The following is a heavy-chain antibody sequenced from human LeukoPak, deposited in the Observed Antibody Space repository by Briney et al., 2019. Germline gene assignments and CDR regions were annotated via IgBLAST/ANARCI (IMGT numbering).Heavy chain of an antibody. J-gene: IGHJ4*02. D-gene: IGHD5-24*01. CDR3: ARIRDGYGDY. CDR1: GCRFTTYW. CDR2: IYPGDSDT. V-gene: IGHV5-51*01. Sequence: GESLKISCKGSGCRFTTYWIGWVRQMPGKGLEWMGIIYPGDSDTRYSPSFQGQVTISADKSISTAYLQWNSLKASDSAMYFCARIRDGYGDYWGQGTLVAVSS.